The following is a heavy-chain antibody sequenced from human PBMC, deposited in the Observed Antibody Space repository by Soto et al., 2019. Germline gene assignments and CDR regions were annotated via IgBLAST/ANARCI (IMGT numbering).Heavy chain of an antibody. D-gene: IGHD1-26*01. J-gene: IGHJ6*02. V-gene: IGHV1-69*02. CDR3: ASLGSIVGATYYYYGMDV. CDR2: IIPILGIA. Sequence: QVQLVQSGAEVKKPGSSVKVSYKASGGTFSSYTISWVRQAPGQGLEWMGRIIPILGIANYAQKFQGRVTITADKSTSTAYMELSSLRSEDTAVYYCASLGSIVGATYYYYGMDVWGQGTTVTVSS. CDR1: GGTFSSYT.